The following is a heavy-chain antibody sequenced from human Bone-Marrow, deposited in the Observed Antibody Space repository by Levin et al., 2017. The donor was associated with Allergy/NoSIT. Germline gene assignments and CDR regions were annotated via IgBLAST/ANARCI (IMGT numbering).Heavy chain of an antibody. CDR3: TTAANGGIGNY. CDR2: IKRKTDGETT. V-gene: IGHV3-15*05. CDR1: GLTFTNAW. Sequence: GGSLRLSCAASGLTFTNAWMSWVRQAPGAGLEWVGRIKRKTDGETTDYAAPVKGRFTISRDDSEKTLYLQMNSLKTDDTAVYYCTTAANGGIGNYWGQGALVTVSS. J-gene: IGHJ4*02. D-gene: IGHD7-27*01.